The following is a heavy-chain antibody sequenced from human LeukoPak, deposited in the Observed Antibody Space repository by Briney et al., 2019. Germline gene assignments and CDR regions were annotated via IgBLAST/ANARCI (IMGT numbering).Heavy chain of an antibody. CDR1: GFTFSGSA. CDR2: IRSKANSYAT. CDR3: TSTDFWSGYSYGMDV. Sequence: GGSLRLSCAASGFTFSGSAMHWVRQASGKGLEWVGRIRSKANSYATAYAASVKGRFTISRDDSKNTAYLQMNSLKTEDTAVYYCTSTDFWSGYSYGMDVWGQGTTVTVSS. J-gene: IGHJ6*02. D-gene: IGHD3-3*01. V-gene: IGHV3-73*01.